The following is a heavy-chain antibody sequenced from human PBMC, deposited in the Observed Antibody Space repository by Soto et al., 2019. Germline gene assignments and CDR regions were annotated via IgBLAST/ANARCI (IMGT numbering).Heavy chain of an antibody. CDR3: ARDAVLVVYGRWYNWCDR. CDR2: IYYSGST. J-gene: IGHJ5*02. D-gene: IGHD2-8*01. CDR1: GGSISSYY. V-gene: IGHV4-59*01. Sequence: KPSETLSLTFTVSGGSISSYYWSWIRLPPGKGLERIGYIYYSGSTNYNPSLKSRVTISVDTSKTLFPLKLTSVTAAETAGYYCARDAVLVVYGRWYNWCDRWAKGTLVTFSS.